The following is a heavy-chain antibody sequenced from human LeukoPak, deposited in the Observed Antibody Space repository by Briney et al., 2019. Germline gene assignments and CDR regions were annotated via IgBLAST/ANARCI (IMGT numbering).Heavy chain of an antibody. V-gene: IGHV3-7*01. J-gene: IGHJ4*02. Sequence: GSLRLSCVASGFPFSSYWMTWVRQAPGKGLEWVANIKQDGSKKSYVDSVKGRFTISRDNAKNTLYLQMDSLRAEDTAVYYCARRNYWGQGTLVTVSS. CDR1: GFPFSSYW. CDR2: IKQDGSKK. CDR3: ARRNY.